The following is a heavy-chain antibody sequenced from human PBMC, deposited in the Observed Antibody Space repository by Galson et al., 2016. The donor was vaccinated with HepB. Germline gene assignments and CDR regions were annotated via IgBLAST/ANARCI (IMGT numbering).Heavy chain of an antibody. V-gene: IGHV6-1*01. Sequence: ISGDSVSSXSAAWNWIRQSPSRGLEWLGRTCYRSKWYNDYAISVKSRITINPDTTKNLFSLQLNSATPEDTAVYYCARVGEGFDPWGPGTLVTVSS. CDR3: ARVGEGFDP. CDR2: TCYRSKWYN. D-gene: IGHD3-10*01. CDR1: GDSVSSXSAA. J-gene: IGHJ5*02.